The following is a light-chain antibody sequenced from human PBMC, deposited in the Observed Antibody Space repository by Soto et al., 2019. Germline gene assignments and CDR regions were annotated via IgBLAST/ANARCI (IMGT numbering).Light chain of an antibody. Sequence: QSVLTQPPSVSGAPGQRVTISCTGSSSNIGAGYDVHWYQQVPGTAPKLLIYGNSNRPSGVPDRFSGSKSGTSASLAITGLQAEDEADYYCQSCDSSLSGSGVLGTGTKVTV. CDR2: GNS. V-gene: IGLV1-40*01. J-gene: IGLJ1*01. CDR3: QSCDSSLSGSGV. CDR1: SSNIGAGYD.